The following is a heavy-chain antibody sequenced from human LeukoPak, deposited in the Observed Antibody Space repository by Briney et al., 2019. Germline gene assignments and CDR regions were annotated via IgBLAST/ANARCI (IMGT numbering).Heavy chain of an antibody. J-gene: IGHJ6*03. D-gene: IGHD5-18*01. V-gene: IGHV4-59*01. CDR3: ARVAQLWSLKTYYMDV. CDR1: GDSISSYY. Sequence: ASETLSLTCTVSGDSISSYYWSWIRQPPGKGLEWIGYIYYSGSTNYNPSLKSRVTISVDTSKNQFSLKLSSVTAADTAVYYCARVAQLWSLKTYYMDVWGKGTTVTISS. CDR2: IYYSGST.